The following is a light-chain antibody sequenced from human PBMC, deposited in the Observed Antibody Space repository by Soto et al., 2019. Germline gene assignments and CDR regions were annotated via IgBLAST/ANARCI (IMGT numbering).Light chain of an antibody. V-gene: IGKV3-15*01. J-gene: IGKJ5*01. CDR3: QQYHDWPPIT. Sequence: EIAMTQSPATLSVSPGERATLSCRASQSVSSNLAWYQQKPGQTPRLLIYGASTRATGIPARFSGSGSGTEFTLTISSLQSEDFAVYYCQQYHDWPPITFGQGRRLEIK. CDR1: QSVSSN. CDR2: GAS.